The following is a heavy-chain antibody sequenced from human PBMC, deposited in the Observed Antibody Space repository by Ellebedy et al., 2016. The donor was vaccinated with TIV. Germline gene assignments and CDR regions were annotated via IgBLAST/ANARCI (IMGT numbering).Heavy chain of an antibody. D-gene: IGHD3-3*01. CDR2: ISSSGSTI. Sequence: GGSLRLXXAGSGFTFSSFSLNWVRQAPGKGLEWVSYISSSGSTIYYADSVRGRFTVSRDNGKNSMYLQMNSLRAEDTAVYYCARGYSIGNFLAYWGQGTLVTVSS. CDR3: ARGYSIGNFLAY. V-gene: IGHV3-48*04. CDR1: GFTFSSFS. J-gene: IGHJ4*02.